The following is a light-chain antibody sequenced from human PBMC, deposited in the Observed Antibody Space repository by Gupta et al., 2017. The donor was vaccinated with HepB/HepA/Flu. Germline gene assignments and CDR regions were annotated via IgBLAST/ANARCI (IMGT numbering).Light chain of an antibody. V-gene: IGKV3-20*01. J-gene: IGKJ5*01. CDR3: QQYGSSPIT. CDR2: GGS. CDR1: QSVSSSY. Sequence: EIVLTQSPGTLSLSPGERATLSCRASQSVSSSYLAWYQQKPGQAPRLLIYGGSSRATGIPDRCSCSGSGTDFTLTINRREPEDFAVYYCQQYGSSPITFGQGTRLEIK.